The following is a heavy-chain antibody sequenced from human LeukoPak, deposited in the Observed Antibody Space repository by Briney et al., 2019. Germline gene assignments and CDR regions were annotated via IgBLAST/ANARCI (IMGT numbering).Heavy chain of an antibody. CDR2: ISNNGGYT. V-gene: IGHV3-23*01. CDR3: AGDPSCSDISCYGLIY. J-gene: IGHJ4*02. D-gene: IGHD2-15*01. CDR1: GFTFSSSA. Sequence: GGSLRLSCAASGFTFSSSAMSWVRQAPGKGLEWVSAISNNGGYTYYADSVQGRFTISRDNSKSRLCLQMNSLRAEDTAVYYCAGDPSCSDISCYGLIYWGQGALVTVSS.